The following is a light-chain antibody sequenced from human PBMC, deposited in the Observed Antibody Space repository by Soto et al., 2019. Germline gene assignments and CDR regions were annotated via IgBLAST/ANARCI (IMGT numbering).Light chain of an antibody. CDR3: QQRTNWPPYN. Sequence: EIVLTQSPATLSLSPGERATLSFRASHSVSSHLAWYRQKPGQAPRLLIYHASNRATGIPARFSGSGSGTDFTLTISSLEPEDFAVYYCQQRTNWPPYNFGQGTKLEIK. CDR1: HSVSSH. CDR2: HAS. J-gene: IGKJ2*01. V-gene: IGKV3-11*01.